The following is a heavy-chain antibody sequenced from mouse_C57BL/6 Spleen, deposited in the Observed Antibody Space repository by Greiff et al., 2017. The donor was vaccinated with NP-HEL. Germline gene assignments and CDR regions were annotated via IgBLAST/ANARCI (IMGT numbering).Heavy chain of an antibody. Sequence: QVQLQQSGAELAKPGASVKLSCKASGYTFTSYWMHWVKQRPGQGLEWIGYINPSSGYTKYNQKFKDKATLTADKSSSTAYMQLSSLTYEDSAVYYCARAHTVVAKVDYAMDYWGQGTSVTVSS. V-gene: IGHV1-7*01. J-gene: IGHJ4*01. CDR2: INPSSGYT. D-gene: IGHD1-1*01. CDR1: GYTFTSYW. CDR3: ARAHTVVAKVDYAMDY.